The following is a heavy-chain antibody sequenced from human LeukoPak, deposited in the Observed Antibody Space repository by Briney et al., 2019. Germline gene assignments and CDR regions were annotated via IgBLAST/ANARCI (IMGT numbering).Heavy chain of an antibody. CDR1: GFTFSSYE. Sequence: PGGSLRLSCAASGFTFSSYEMNWVRQAPGKGLEWVSYISSSGSTIYYADSVKGRFTISRDNAKNSLYLQMSSLRAEDTAVYYCARDYKGAFDIWGQGTMVTVSS. CDR2: ISSSGSTI. J-gene: IGHJ3*02. V-gene: IGHV3-48*03. D-gene: IGHD3-10*01. CDR3: ARDYKGAFDI.